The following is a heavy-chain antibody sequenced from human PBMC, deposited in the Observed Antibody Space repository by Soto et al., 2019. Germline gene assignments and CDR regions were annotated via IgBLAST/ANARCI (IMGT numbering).Heavy chain of an antibody. CDR3: SRGLVVAATRGPLDY. D-gene: IGHD2-15*01. CDR2: ISSSAYTI. J-gene: IGHJ4*02. V-gene: IGHV3-11*01. CDR1: GFRFGDYY. Sequence: QVQLVESGGGLVKPGGSLRLSCAASGFRFGDYYMSWIRQAPGKGLEWVSYISSSAYTIYYAASVEGRFTISRDNDKNSLFLQMNSLRADDTAVYYCSRGLVVAATRGPLDYWGPGILVTVSS.